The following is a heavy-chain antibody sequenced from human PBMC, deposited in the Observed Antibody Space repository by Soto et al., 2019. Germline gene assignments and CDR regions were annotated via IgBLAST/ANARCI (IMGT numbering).Heavy chain of an antibody. CDR2: LSSRGFST. J-gene: IGHJ3*02. V-gene: IGHV3-23*01. CDR1: GFTVNDYA. D-gene: IGHD2-2*01. Sequence: EVQLLESGGDLVQPGGSLSLSCAASGFTVNDYALTWVRQVPGNALDVVSSLSSRGFSTHYAESVKGRFTISSSNIKNTGYLQMHSLRAEDTAVYYCSRDPAGYWSNGRFLDAFDIWGQGTLFTLSS. CDR3: SRDPAGYWSNGRFLDAFDI.